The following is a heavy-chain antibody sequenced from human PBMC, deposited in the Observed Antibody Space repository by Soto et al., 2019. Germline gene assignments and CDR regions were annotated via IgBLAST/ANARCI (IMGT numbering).Heavy chain of an antibody. CDR2: ISGSGDST. V-gene: IGHV3-23*01. Sequence: GGSLRLSCAASGFTFSSYAMSWVRQAPGKGLEWVSVISGSGDSTYYADSVRGRFTISRDNSKNTLYLQMNSLRAEDTAIYYCAKDRDGAAAGPTKFYGMDVWGQGTTVTVSS. D-gene: IGHD6-13*01. J-gene: IGHJ6*02. CDR1: GFTFSSYA. CDR3: AKDRDGAAAGPTKFYGMDV.